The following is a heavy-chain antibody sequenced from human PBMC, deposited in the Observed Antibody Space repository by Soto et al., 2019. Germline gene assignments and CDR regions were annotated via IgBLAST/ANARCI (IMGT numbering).Heavy chain of an antibody. CDR3: ARRVTMVRGVIITWDYFDY. V-gene: IGHV4-31*02. Sequence: SETLSLTCTVSGGSISSGGYYWSWIRQHPGKGLEWIGYICYSGSTYYNPSLKSRVTISVDTSKNQFSLKLSSVTAADTAVYYCARRVTMVRGVIITWDYFDYWGQGTLVTVSS. D-gene: IGHD3-10*01. J-gene: IGHJ4*02. CDR1: GGSISSGGYY. CDR2: ICYSGST.